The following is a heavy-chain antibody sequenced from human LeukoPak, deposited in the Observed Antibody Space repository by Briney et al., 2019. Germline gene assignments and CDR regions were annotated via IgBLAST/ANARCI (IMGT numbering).Heavy chain of an antibody. V-gene: IGHV3-20*03. CDR3: XXXXXXXXXXXXXXXXDY. J-gene: IGHJ4*02. CDR2: INWNGGSK. CDR1: GXTXXDYG. Sequence: GXTXXDYGXSWVRHAPXKXXEWVSGINWNGGSKNYADSVKGRFTISRDNDKXSVFMQMNSLRAEDTALYYXXXXXXXXXXXXXXXXXDYXGQXXXXTVSS.